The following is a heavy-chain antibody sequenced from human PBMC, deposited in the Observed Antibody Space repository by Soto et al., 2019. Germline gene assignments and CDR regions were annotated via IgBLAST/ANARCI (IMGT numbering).Heavy chain of an antibody. CDR3: ASQPIAVAGTLGVSNYYYGMDV. V-gene: IGHV5-10-1*01. CDR1: GYSFTSYW. D-gene: IGHD6-19*01. J-gene: IGHJ6*02. Sequence: GESLKNSCKGAGYSFTSYWISWVRQMPGKGLEWMGRIDPSDSYTNYSPSFQGHVTISADKSISTAYLQWSSLKASDTAMYYCASQPIAVAGTLGVSNYYYGMDVWGQGTTVTVSS. CDR2: IDPSDSYT.